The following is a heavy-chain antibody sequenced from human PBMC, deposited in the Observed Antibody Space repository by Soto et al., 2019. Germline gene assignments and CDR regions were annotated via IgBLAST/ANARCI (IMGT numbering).Heavy chain of an antibody. J-gene: IGHJ6*02. CDR3: ARLNSIVVVVVALPGDYDYAMDV. CDR2: IYHSGST. D-gene: IGHD2-21*01. CDR1: GGSISISNW. Sequence: PSETLSLTCAVSGGSISISNWWSWVRQPPGKGLEWIWEIYHSGSTNYNPSLKSRVTISVDKSKNQFSLKLSSVTAADTAVYYCARLNSIVVVVVALPGDYDYAMDVWGQGKPVTVSS. V-gene: IGHV4-4*02.